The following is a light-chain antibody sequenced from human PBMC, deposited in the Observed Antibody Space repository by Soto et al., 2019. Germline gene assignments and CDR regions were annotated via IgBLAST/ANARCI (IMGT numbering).Light chain of an antibody. CDR1: QSISSY. CDR3: QQSYTTPPGT. Sequence: DIQMTQSPSSLSASVGDRVTITCRASQSISSYLNWYQQKPGKAPKLLIYDASSLQSGVPSRFSGSGSGTDFTLTISSLQPEDFAIYYCQQSYTTPPGTFGQGTKVEIK. J-gene: IGKJ1*01. V-gene: IGKV1-39*01. CDR2: DAS.